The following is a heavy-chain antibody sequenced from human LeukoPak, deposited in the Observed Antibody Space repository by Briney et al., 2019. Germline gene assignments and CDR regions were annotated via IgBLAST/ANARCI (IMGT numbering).Heavy chain of an antibody. D-gene: IGHD2-2*01. J-gene: IGHJ4*02. CDR1: GFSFSNYG. CDR3: SKDSSTSCHD. V-gene: IGHV3-30*02. CDR2: IRSDGINK. Sequence: GGSLRLSCAASGFSFSNYGMNWVRQAPGKGLEWVAFIRSDGINKYYADSVKGRFTISRDNSKNSLYLQVNSLRAEDTAVYYCSKDSSTSCHDWGQGTLVTVSP.